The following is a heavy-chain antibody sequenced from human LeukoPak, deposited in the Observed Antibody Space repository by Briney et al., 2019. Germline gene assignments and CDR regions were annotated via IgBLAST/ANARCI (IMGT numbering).Heavy chain of an antibody. CDR3: AGVPRGTSQGWFDP. D-gene: IGHD2-2*01. V-gene: IGHV4-39*01. Sequence: PSETLSLTCTVSGGSISSSSYYWGWIRQPPGKGLEWIGSIYYSGSTYYNPSLKSRVTISVDTSKNQFSLKLSSVTAADTAVYYCAGVPRGTSQGWFDPWGQGTLVTVSS. J-gene: IGHJ5*02. CDR2: IYYSGST. CDR1: GGSISSSSYY.